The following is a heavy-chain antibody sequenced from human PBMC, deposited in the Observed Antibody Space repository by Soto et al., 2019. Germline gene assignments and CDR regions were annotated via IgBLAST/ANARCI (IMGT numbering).Heavy chain of an antibody. Sequence: ASVKVSCKASGYTFTNYHMHWVRQAPGQGLEWMGMIRGNAGSTSYAQKFQGRVTLSRDTSTSTIYMELSSLRSDDSAVYYCARDNNGWSFDYWGQGSLVTVSS. CDR3: ARDNNGWSFDY. D-gene: IGHD6-19*01. V-gene: IGHV1-46*01. CDR2: IRGNAGST. CDR1: GYTFTNYH. J-gene: IGHJ4*02.